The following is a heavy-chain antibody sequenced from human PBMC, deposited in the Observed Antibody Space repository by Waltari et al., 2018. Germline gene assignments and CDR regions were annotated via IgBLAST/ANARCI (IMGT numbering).Heavy chain of an antibody. Sequence: EVQLVESGGGLVQPGGSLRLSWAVSGFTFSTYWMSWVRQTPGKGLEWVANIRQDGSETHYVESVKGRFTISRDNSRNSLYLQMNSLRVEDTALYYCARDKIVGPTIFDSWGQGTLVTVSS. J-gene: IGHJ4*02. CDR3: ARDKIVGPTIFDS. CDR1: GFTFSTYW. V-gene: IGHV3-7*03. CDR2: IRQDGSET. D-gene: IGHD1-26*01.